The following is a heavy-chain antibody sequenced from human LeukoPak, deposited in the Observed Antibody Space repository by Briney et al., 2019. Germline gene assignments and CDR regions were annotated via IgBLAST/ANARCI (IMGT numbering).Heavy chain of an antibody. V-gene: IGHV4-34*01. Sequence: SETLSLTCAVYGGSFSGYYWSWIRQPPGKGLEWIGEINHSGSTNYNPSLKSRVTISVDTSKNQFSLKLSSVTAADTAVYYCARLMPMVRGVITKYYYYYYMDVWGKGTTVTISS. D-gene: IGHD3-10*01. CDR3: ARLMPMVRGVITKYYYYYYMDV. J-gene: IGHJ6*03. CDR2: INHSGST. CDR1: GGSFSGYY.